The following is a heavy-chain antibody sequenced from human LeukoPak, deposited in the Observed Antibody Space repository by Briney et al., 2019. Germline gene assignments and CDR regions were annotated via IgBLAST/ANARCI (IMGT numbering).Heavy chain of an antibody. CDR3: ARVVRTTVPDY. CDR2: VYYNGNI. V-gene: IGHV4-59*01. CDR1: GGFISNYY. Sequence: PSETLSLTCTVSGGFISNYYWTWIRQPPGKGLEWIGYVYYNGNINYNPSLKSRVTISVDTSKNQFSLKLSAVTTADTAVYYCARVVRTTVPDYWGQGTLVTVSS. J-gene: IGHJ4*02. D-gene: IGHD4-17*01.